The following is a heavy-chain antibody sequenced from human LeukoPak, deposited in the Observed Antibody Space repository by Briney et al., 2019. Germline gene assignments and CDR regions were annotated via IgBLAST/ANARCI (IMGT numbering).Heavy chain of an antibody. V-gene: IGHV4-59*08. J-gene: IGHJ2*01. D-gene: IGHD6-19*01. CDR3: ASLHSSGWYGYFDL. CDR2: IYYSGST. Sequence: SSETLSLTCTVSGGSISSYYWSWIRQPPGKGLEWIGYIYYSGSTNYNPSLKSRVTISVDTSKNQFSLKLSSVTAADTAVYYCASLHSSGWYGYFDLWGRGTLVTVSS. CDR1: GGSISSYY.